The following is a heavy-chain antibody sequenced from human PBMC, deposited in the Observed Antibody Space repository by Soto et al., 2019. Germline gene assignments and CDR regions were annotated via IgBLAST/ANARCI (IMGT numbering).Heavy chain of an antibody. Sequence: ASVKLSCKASGYNFTRYGISWVRQAPRQGLEWMGWISAYNGNTNYAQKLQGRVTMTTDTSTSTAYMELRSLRSDDTAVYYCARDSDYNHDFXSGYYLGNYYYGMDVWGQGTTVTVSS. CDR1: GYNFTRYG. CDR3: ARDSDYNHDFXSGYYLGNYYYGMDV. CDR2: ISAYNGNT. V-gene: IGHV1-18*01. J-gene: IGHJ6*02. D-gene: IGHD3-3*01.